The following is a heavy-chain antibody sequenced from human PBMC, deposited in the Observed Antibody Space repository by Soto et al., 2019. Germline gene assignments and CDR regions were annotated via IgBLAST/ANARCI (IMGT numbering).Heavy chain of an antibody. V-gene: IGHV3-23*01. CDR1: GFTFSSYA. D-gene: IGHD4-17*01. CDR2: ISGSGGST. CDR3: AKCSGDYEYFDY. Sequence: GSLRLSCAASGFTFSSYAMSWVRQAPGKGLEWVSAISGSGGSTYYADSVKGRFTISRDNSKNTLYLQMNSLRAEDTAVYYCAKCSGDYEYFDYWGQGTLVTVSS. J-gene: IGHJ4*02.